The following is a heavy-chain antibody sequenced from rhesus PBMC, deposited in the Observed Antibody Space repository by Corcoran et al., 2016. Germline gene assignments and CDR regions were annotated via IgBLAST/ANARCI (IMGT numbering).Heavy chain of an antibody. CDR1: GSTSTDYY. V-gene: IGHV1-138*01. Sequence: QVQLVQSGAEVKEPGSSVTVPCWTAGSTSTDYYITWVRQAPGRGLEWMGKINTETGDTDFAQRFLGRIILTRDTSTATVDMKVTSLMSEDTAMYYCLRGGYGSVVDYWGQGVLVTVSS. J-gene: IGHJ4*01. CDR2: INTETGDT. D-gene: IGHD4-29*01. CDR3: LRGGYGSVVDY.